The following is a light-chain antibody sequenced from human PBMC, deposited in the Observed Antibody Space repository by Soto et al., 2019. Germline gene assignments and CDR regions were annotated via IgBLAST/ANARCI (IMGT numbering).Light chain of an antibody. V-gene: IGKV3D-15*01. CDR2: GAS. CDR3: QQYNKWPLIT. CDR1: QSISIG. J-gene: IGKJ5*01. Sequence: VVTQSPLSLPVTLGQAATLSCRASQSISIGLAWYRQKPGQPPRLLIYGASTRATGTPARFSGSGSGTEFTLTISSLQSEDFALYYCQQYNKWPLITFGQGTRLEIK.